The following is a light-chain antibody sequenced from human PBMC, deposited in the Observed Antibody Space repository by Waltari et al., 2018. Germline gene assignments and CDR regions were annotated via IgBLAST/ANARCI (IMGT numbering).Light chain of an antibody. CDR3: QQFFATPRT. CDR1: QSLLYSSSNRNY. V-gene: IGKV4-1*01. Sequence: DIVMTQSPDSLAASLGDRATITCKSSQSLLYSSSNRNYLVWYQQKPGHPPKVVVNWASTRASGVPDRFSGSGSGTDFTLTISSLQAEDVAVYYCQQFFATPRTFGGGTKVEIK. J-gene: IGKJ4*01. CDR2: WAS.